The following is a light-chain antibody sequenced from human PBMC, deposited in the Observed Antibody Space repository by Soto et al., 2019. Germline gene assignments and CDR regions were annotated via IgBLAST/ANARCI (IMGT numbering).Light chain of an antibody. CDR2: DAS. CDR1: QSVNSY. CDR3: QQRSNWL. Sequence: EIVLTQSPATLSLSPGERATLSCRASQSVNSYLAWYQQKPGQAPRLLIYDASNRATGIPARFSGSGSGTDFPLTISTLEPEDFAVYYCQQRSNWLFGGGTKVEIK. J-gene: IGKJ4*01. V-gene: IGKV3-11*01.